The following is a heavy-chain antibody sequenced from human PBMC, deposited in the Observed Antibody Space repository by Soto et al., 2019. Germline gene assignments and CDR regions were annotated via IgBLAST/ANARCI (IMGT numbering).Heavy chain of an antibody. V-gene: IGHV3-33*01. CDR3: AAWAEGATEVH. J-gene: IGHJ4*02. CDR2: IWYDASKQ. D-gene: IGHD2-15*01. Sequence: PGGSLRLSCETSGFSFSVSGMHWVRQAPGKGLEWVAVIWYDASKQFYAASVEGRFTISRDNSKAILYLQMNSLRAEDTAVYYCAAWAEGATEVHWGQGTLVTVSS. CDR1: GFSFSVSG.